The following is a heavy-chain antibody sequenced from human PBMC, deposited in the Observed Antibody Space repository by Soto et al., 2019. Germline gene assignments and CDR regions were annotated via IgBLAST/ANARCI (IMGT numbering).Heavy chain of an antibody. CDR3: ARAMYYYDSSGYEDY. D-gene: IGHD3-22*01. CDR2: IYYSGST. CDR1: GGSLSSGGYY. Sequence: QVQLQESGPGLVKPSQTLSLTCTVSGGSLSSGGYYWSWIRQHPGKGLEWIGYIYYSGSTYYNPSLKSRVSLSVDTSKNQFSLKLSSVTAADTAVYYCARAMYYYDSSGYEDYWGQGTLVTVSS. J-gene: IGHJ4*02. V-gene: IGHV4-31*03.